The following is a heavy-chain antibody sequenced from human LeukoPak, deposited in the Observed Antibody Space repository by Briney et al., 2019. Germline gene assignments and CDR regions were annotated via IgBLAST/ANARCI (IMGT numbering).Heavy chain of an antibody. V-gene: IGHV4-38-2*02. D-gene: IGHD1-26*01. CDR2: IYHSGST. J-gene: IGHJ5*02. Sequence: PSETLSLTCTVSGGSISSYYWGWIRQPPGKGLEWIGSIYHSGSTYYNPSLKSRVTISVDTSKNQFSLKLSSVTAADTAVYYCARDWRSEPQRFNWFGPLGQGTLVTVSS. CDR3: ARDWRSEPQRFNWFGP. CDR1: GGSISSYY.